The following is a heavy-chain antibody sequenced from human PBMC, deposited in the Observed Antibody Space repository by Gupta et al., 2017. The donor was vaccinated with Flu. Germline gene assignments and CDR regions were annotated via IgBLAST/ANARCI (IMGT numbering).Heavy chain of an antibody. J-gene: IGHJ5*02. CDR1: GFIFRTYG. Sequence: QVQLVESGGGVVQPGGSLRLSCAASGFIFRTYGMHWVRQAPGKGPEWVALISYDGTNSYYSDSVKGRFTISRDNSKNTLHLQMSRLAVEDTAVYYCVKENLNWFDPWGQGTLVTVTS. CDR3: VKENLNWFDP. CDR2: ISYDGTNS. V-gene: IGHV3-30*18.